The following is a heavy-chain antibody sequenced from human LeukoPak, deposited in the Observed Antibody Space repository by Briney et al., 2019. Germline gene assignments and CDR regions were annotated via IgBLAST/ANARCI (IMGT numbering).Heavy chain of an antibody. Sequence: GGSLRLSCAASGFTFSSYWMNWVRQAPGKGLEWVSYLSAGSGTIYYADSVKGRFTISRDNAKNLLYLQMNSLRDEDTAVYYCARASRSGSYYFDYWGQGTVVTVSS. J-gene: IGHJ4*02. CDR1: GFTFSSYW. D-gene: IGHD3-10*01. V-gene: IGHV3-48*02. CDR2: LSAGSGTI. CDR3: ARASRSGSYYFDY.